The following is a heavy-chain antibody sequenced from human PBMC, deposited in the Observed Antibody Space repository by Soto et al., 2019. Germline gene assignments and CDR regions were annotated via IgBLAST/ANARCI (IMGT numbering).Heavy chain of an antibody. J-gene: IGHJ3*01. Sequence: QVQLQESGPGLVRPSQTLSLTCTVSAGSISTINYYWSWIRQHPEKGLEWIGNISYSGSTFYHSSLKSRVTISLDTSKKQFSLTLTSVTAADTAVYYCARSAQWDGFDPWGQGTMVTVSS. CDR3: ARSAQWDGFDP. CDR1: AGSISTINYY. V-gene: IGHV4-31*03. CDR2: ISYSGST. D-gene: IGHD2-8*01.